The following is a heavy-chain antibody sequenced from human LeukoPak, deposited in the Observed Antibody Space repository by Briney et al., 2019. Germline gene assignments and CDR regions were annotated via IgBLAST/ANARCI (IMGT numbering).Heavy chain of an antibody. J-gene: IGHJ4*02. CDR3: ARDYRYSSSRESGFDY. D-gene: IGHD6-6*01. CDR2: IKQDGSEK. Sequence: GGSLRLSCAASGFTFSSYWMSWVRQAPGKGLEWEANIKQDGSEKYYVDSVKGRFTISRDNAKNSLYLQMNSLRAEDTAVYYCARDYRYSSSRESGFDYWGQGTLVTVSS. V-gene: IGHV3-7*01. CDR1: GFTFSSYW.